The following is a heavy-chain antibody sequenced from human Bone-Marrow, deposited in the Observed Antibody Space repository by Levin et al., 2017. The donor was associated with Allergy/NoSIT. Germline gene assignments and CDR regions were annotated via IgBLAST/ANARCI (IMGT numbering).Heavy chain of an antibody. Sequence: SQTLSLTCAVSGGSISSGGYSWSWIRQPPGKGLEWIGYIYHSGSTYYNPSLKSRVTISVDRSKNQFSLKLSSVTAADTAVYYCTVTTRREAFDIWGQGTMVTVSS. CDR1: GGSISSGGYS. CDR3: TVTTRREAFDI. D-gene: IGHD4-17*01. V-gene: IGHV4-30-2*01. J-gene: IGHJ3*02. CDR2: IYHSGST.